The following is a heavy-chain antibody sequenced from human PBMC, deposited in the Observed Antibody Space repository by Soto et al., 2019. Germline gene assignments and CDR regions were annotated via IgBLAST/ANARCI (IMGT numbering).Heavy chain of an antibody. CDR1: GGTFRNSA. Sequence: QVQLEQSGAEVKKPGSSVKVSCKASGGTFRNSAISWVRQAPGQGLEWLGGIMPIFRTPDYSQKFQGRVTVTADESTSTAYMELRGLRSDDTAVYYCATDNDRPQLGGNYYYILDVWGQGTTVTVPS. CDR3: ATDNDRPQLGGNYYYILDV. D-gene: IGHD1-1*01. CDR2: IMPIFRTP. V-gene: IGHV1-69*12. J-gene: IGHJ6*02.